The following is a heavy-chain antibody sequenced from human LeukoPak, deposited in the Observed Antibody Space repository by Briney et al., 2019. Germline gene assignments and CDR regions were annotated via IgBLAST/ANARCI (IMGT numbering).Heavy chain of an antibody. J-gene: IGHJ6*04. D-gene: IGHD3-10*02. V-gene: IGHV3-21*01. CDR3: AELGITMIGGV. CDR1: GFTFTTYS. Sequence: GSLRLSCEASGFTFTTYSMTWVHQAPGKGLEWVSIISSGSSAIFSADALKGRFTISRDNAKNSLYLQMNSPRAEDTAVYYCAELGITMIGGVWGKGTTVTISS. CDR2: ISSGSSAI.